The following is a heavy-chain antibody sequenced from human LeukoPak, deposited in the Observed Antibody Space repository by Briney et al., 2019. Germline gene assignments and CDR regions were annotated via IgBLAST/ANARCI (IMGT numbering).Heavy chain of an antibody. CDR2: IKQDGSEK. J-gene: IGHJ3*02. V-gene: IGHV3-7*03. D-gene: IGHD3-10*01. CDR3: ARGIKYYYGSGTHAFDI. CDR1: GFTLSSYW. Sequence: GGALRHSCAASGFTLSSYWMSWVRQAPGKGVEWVGNIKQDGSEKNYVDSVKGRFTISRDNAKNSLYHQMDSLRAEGTAVYYCARGIKYYYGSGTHAFDIWGQGKMVTVSS.